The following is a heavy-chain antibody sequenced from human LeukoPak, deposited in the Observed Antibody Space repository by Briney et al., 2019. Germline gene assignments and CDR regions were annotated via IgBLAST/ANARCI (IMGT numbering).Heavy chain of an antibody. D-gene: IGHD2-2*01. J-gene: IGHJ6*02. CDR1: GFTSVNYA. V-gene: IGHV3-48*01. CDR3: ARDVVGIYCSSTSCYGMDV. CDR2: ISSGSGTT. Sequence: PGGSLRLSCAATGFTSVNYAMNWVRQAPGKGLEWVSYISSGSGTTYSADSVKGRFTISRDNAKNSLYLQMNSLRAEDTAVYYCARDVVGIYCSSTSCYGMDVWGQGTTVTVSS.